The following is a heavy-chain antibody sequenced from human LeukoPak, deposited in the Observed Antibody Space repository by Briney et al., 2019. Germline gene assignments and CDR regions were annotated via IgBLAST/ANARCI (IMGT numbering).Heavy chain of an antibody. CDR1: GDSVSSNSAA. D-gene: IGHD3-22*01. J-gene: IGHJ5*02. CDR2: TYYRSKWYN. Sequence: RSQTLSLTCAISGDSVSSNSAAWHWIRQSPSRGLEWLGRTYYRSKWYNDYAVSLKSRIIINPDTSKNQFSLQLNSVTPEDTAVYYCARDWEDSSGYHQLGFDPWGQGTLVTVSS. V-gene: IGHV6-1*01. CDR3: ARDWEDSSGYHQLGFDP.